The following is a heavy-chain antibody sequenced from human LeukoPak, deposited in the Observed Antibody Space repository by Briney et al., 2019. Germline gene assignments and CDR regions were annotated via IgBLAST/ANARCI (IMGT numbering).Heavy chain of an antibody. CDR1: GGSISSYY. Sequence: SETLSLTCTVSGGSISSYYWSWIRQPPGKGLEWIGYIYYSGNTNYNPSLKSRVTISVDTSKNQFSLKPSSVTAADTAVYYCARGSDTSMLNWFDPWGQGTLVTVSS. CDR3: ARGSDTSMLNWFDP. CDR2: IYYSGNT. D-gene: IGHD5-18*01. J-gene: IGHJ5*02. V-gene: IGHV4-59*01.